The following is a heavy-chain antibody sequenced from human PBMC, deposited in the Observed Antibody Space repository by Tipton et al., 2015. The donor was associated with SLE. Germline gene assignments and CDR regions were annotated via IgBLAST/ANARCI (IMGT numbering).Heavy chain of an antibody. J-gene: IGHJ4*02. D-gene: IGHD3-9*01. CDR2: IYYSGST. V-gene: IGHV4-39*01. Sequence: TLSLTCTVSGDSISSSSNYWGWIRPPPGRGLVGIGSIYYSGSTYYNPSLQSRVTISVDTSKNQFSLKVSSVTAADTAVYYCARLVGAYDILTGYYQRYFDYWGQGTLVTVSS. CDR1: GDSISSSSNY. CDR3: ARLVGAYDILTGYYQRYFDY.